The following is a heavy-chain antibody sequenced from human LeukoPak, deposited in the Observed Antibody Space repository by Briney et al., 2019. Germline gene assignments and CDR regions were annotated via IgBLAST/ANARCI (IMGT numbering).Heavy chain of an antibody. Sequence: PGGSLRLSCAASGFTFSSYGMHWVRQAPGKGLEWVAVIWYDGSNKYYADSVKGRFTISGDNSKNTLYLQMNSLRAEDTAVYYCARGASYASGPYYFDYWGQGTLVTVSS. CDR1: GFTFSSYG. J-gene: IGHJ4*02. CDR3: ARGASYASGPYYFDY. CDR2: IWYDGSNK. V-gene: IGHV3-33*01. D-gene: IGHD2-8*01.